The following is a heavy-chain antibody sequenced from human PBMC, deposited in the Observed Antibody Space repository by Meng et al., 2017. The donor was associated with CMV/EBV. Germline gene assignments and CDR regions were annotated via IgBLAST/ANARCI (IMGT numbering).Heavy chain of an antibody. D-gene: IGHD5-24*01. CDR1: GGTFRSYA. J-gene: IGHJ4*02. Sequence: QVQLVQSGAEVKQPGSSVKLSCKASGGTFRSYAISWVRQAPGQGLEWMGGSLPIFGTANYAQKFQGRVTITADESTSTAYMELSSLRSEETAVYYCARMPRDGYNYIDYWGQGTLVTVSS. V-gene: IGHV1-69*12. CDR3: ARMPRDGYNYIDY. CDR2: SLPIFGTA.